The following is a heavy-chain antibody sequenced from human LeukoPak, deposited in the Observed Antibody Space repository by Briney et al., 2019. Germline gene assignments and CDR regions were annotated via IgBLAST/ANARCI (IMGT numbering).Heavy chain of an antibody. D-gene: IGHD6-19*01. CDR3: AKAANPAVASHIDY. CDR2: ISWNSGSI. CDR1: GFTFDDYA. V-gene: IGHV3-9*01. Sequence: PGRSLRLSCAASGFTFDDYAMHWVRQAPGKGLEWVSGISWNSGSIGYADSVKGRFTISGDNAKNSLYLQMNSLRAEDTALYYCAKAANPAVASHIDYWGQGTLVTVSS. J-gene: IGHJ4*02.